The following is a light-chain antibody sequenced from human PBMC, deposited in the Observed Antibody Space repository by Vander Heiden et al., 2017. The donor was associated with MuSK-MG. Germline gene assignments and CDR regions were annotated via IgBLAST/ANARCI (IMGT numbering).Light chain of an antibody. Sequence: EIVLTQSPATLSLSPGERATLSCRASQSVNNYLAWYQQKPGQAPGLLIFTASNRATGIPARFSGSGSGTDFTLTISSLEPEDFAVYYCQQRSNCPVTFGQGTRLEIK. CDR2: TAS. CDR1: QSVNNY. CDR3: QQRSNCPVT. J-gene: IGKJ5*01. V-gene: IGKV3-11*01.